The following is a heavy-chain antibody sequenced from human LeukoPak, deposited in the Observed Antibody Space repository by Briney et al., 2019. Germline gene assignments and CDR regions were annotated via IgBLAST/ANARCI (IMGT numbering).Heavy chain of an antibody. V-gene: IGHV3-30*03. Sequence: GGSLRLSCAASGFTFSSYGMHWVRQAPGKGLEWVAVIPYDGSNKYYADSVKGRFTISRDNSKNTLYLQMNSLRAEDTAVYYCATKQEYYYDSSGKLAFDIWGQGTMVTVSS. CDR2: IPYDGSNK. J-gene: IGHJ3*02. CDR1: GFTFSSYG. D-gene: IGHD3-22*01. CDR3: ATKQEYYYDSSGKLAFDI.